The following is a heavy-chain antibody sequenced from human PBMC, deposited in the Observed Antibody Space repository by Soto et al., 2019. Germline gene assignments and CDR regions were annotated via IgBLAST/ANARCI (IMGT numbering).Heavy chain of an antibody. D-gene: IGHD6-13*01. CDR1: GFTISSYA. J-gene: IGHJ4*02. CDR2: ISYAGSNK. CDR3: ARGGSSSWSTFDS. Sequence: GGSLRLSCAASGFTISSYAMHWVRQAPGKGLDWVAVISYAGSNKYYADSVKGRFTISRDNSKNTLYLQMDSLRAEDTAMYHCARGGSSSWSTFDSWGQGTLVTVSS. V-gene: IGHV3-30-3*01.